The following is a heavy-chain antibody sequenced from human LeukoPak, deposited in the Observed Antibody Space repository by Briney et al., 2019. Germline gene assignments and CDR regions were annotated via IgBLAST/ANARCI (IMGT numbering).Heavy chain of an antibody. D-gene: IGHD2-15*01. CDR3: ASIVVVVAAPGGY. V-gene: IGHV3-66*01. CDR2: SYIGGST. CDR1: ESSVGSHC. J-gene: IGHJ4*02. Sequence: GGSLRLFCAASESSVGSHCMSWVRQAPGKGMEWVSLSYIGGSTYYADSVKGRFTISRDNSKNTLYLQMNSLRAEDTAVYYCASIVVVVAAPGGYWGQGTLVTVSS.